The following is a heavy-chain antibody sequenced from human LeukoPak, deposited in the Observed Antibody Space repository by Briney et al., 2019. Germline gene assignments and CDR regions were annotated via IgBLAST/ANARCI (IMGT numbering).Heavy chain of an antibody. D-gene: IGHD6-6*01. CDR2: ITNSGGDT. Sequence: GGSLRLSCAASGFTFSTYAMSWVSQAPGTGLEWVSSITNSGGDTLHADSVKGRLTISRDNSKNTLFLQMNSLRAEDTALYYCAKGSSSSRPYYFDDWGQGTLVTVSS. V-gene: IGHV3-23*01. J-gene: IGHJ4*02. CDR3: AKGSSSSRPYYFDD. CDR1: GFTFSTYA.